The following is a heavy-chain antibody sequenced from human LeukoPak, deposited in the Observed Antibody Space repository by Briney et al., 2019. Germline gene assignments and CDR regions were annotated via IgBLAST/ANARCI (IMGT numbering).Heavy chain of an antibody. J-gene: IGHJ4*02. CDR1: GFTFSSYV. CDR2: ISGSGGST. Sequence: GGSLRLSCAASGFTFSSYVMSWVRQAPGKGLEWVSAISGSGGSTYYADSVKGRFTISRDNSKNTLYLQMNSLRAEDTAVYYCAKARPGLWFGEPPYFDYWGQGTLVTVSS. V-gene: IGHV3-23*01. D-gene: IGHD3-10*01. CDR3: AKARPGLWFGEPPYFDY.